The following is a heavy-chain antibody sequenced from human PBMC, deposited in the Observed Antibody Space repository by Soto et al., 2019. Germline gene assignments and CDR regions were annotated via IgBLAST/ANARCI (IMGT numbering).Heavy chain of an antibody. Sequence: QVQLVQSGAEVKKPGSSVKVSCKASGGTFSSYTISWVRQAPGQGLEWMGRIIPILGIANYAQKFQGRVTITADKSTSTAYMELSSLRSEDTAVYYCARDQKWLRWFYYYGMDVWGQGTTVTVSS. CDR2: IIPILGIA. D-gene: IGHD5-12*01. CDR1: GGTFSSYT. V-gene: IGHV1-69*08. J-gene: IGHJ6*02. CDR3: ARDQKWLRWFYYYGMDV.